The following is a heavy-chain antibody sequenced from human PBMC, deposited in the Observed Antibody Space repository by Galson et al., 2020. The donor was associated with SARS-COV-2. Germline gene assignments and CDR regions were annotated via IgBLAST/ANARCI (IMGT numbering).Heavy chain of an antibody. CDR3: ARRGQYDSNNT. Sequence: SETLSLTCTASVAPLSSVTYLWAWIRQTPGKGLEWIGSLYHNGTTYYNPSLRSPVIKYPDASANEVSLILLSVTPADTAIYYCARRGQYDSNNTWGRGTLVFVSS. D-gene: IGHD3-16*01. J-gene: IGHJ4*02. V-gene: IGHV4-39*01. CDR2: LYHNGTT. CDR1: VAPLSSVTYL.